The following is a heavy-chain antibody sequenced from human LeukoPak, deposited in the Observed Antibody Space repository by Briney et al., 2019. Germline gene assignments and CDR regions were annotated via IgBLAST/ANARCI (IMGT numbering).Heavy chain of an antibody. D-gene: IGHD3/OR15-3a*01. V-gene: IGHV3-53*01. CDR1: GLSVSDNY. CDR3: ARAWTGDY. Sequence: EGSLRLSCAASGLSVSDNYMTWVRQAPGKGLDWVSIIYPNGRTYYADSVKGRFTISRDNSKNTLNLQMNSLRVEDTAVYYCARAWTGDYWGQGTLVTVSS. J-gene: IGHJ4*02. CDR2: IYPNGRT.